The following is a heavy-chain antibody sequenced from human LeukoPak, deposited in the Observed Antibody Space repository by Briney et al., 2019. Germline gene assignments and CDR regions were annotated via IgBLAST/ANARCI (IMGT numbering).Heavy chain of an antibody. Sequence: ASVKLSCKASRDTFTDYYVHWVRQAPGQGPEWMGWINPKSGVTISAQNLQGRVTMTRDTSLSTAYMELRRLRSDDTAVYYCARDLALHDTSFVFDMWGQGTMVTVSS. V-gene: IGHV1-2*02. CDR2: INPKSGVT. D-gene: IGHD3-9*01. J-gene: IGHJ3*02. CDR1: RDTFTDYY. CDR3: ARDLALHDTSFVFDM.